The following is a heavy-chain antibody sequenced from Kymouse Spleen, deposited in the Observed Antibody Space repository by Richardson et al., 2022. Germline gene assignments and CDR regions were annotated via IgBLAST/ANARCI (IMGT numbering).Heavy chain of an antibody. Sequence: QVQLVQSGAEVKKPGASVKVSCKASGYTFTSYGISWVRQAPGQGLEWMGWISAYNGNTNYAQKLQGRVTMTTDTSTSTAYMELRSLRSDDTAVYYCAREREQWLPLYYYYYGMDVWGQGTTVTVSS. CDR3: AREREQWLPLYYYYYGMDV. CDR2: ISAYNGNT. V-gene: IGHV1-18*01. J-gene: IGHJ6*02. CDR1: GYTFTSYG. D-gene: IGHD6-19*01.